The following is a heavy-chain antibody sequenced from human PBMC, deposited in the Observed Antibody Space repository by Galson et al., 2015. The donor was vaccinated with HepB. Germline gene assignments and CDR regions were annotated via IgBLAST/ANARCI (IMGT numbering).Heavy chain of an antibody. Sequence: SETLSLTCAVYGGSFSTSYWSWIRQPPGKGLEWIGEINHSGSTNYNPSLKSRVTISVDTSKNRFSLKLSSVTAADAAVYYCARAVYYDFWNGFGPWGQGTLVTVSS. V-gene: IGHV4-34*01. CDR3: ARAVYYDFWNGFGP. D-gene: IGHD3-3*01. CDR2: INHSGST. CDR1: GGSFSTSY. J-gene: IGHJ5*02.